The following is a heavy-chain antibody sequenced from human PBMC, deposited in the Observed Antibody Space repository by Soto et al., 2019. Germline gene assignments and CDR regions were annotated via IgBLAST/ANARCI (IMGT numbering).Heavy chain of an antibody. CDR3: AHSIVVVPAHYYYYYYGMDV. CDR1: GFSLSTSGVG. J-gene: IGHJ6*02. V-gene: IGHV2-5*01. Sequence: QITLKESGPTLVKPTQTLTLTCTFSGFSLSTSGVGVGWIRQPPGKALEWLALIYWNDDKRYSPSLKSRLTITKDTSKNQVVLTMTNMDPVDTDTYYCAHSIVVVPAHYYYYYYGMDVWGQGTTVTVSS. CDR2: IYWNDDK. D-gene: IGHD2-2*01.